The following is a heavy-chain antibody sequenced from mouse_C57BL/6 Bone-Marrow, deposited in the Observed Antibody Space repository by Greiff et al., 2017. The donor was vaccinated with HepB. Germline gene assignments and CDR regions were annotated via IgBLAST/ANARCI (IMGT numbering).Heavy chain of an antibody. CDR1: GYTFTSYW. CDR2: IYPGSGST. D-gene: IGHD1-1*01. V-gene: IGHV1-55*01. Sequence: QVQLQQSGAELVKPGASVKMSCKASGYTFTSYWITWVKQRPGQGLEWIGDIYPGSGSTNYNEKFKSKATLTVDTSSSTAYMQLSSLTSEDSAVYYCVEGYYYGLSHWYFDVWGTGTTVTVSS. J-gene: IGHJ1*03. CDR3: VEGYYYGLSHWYFDV.